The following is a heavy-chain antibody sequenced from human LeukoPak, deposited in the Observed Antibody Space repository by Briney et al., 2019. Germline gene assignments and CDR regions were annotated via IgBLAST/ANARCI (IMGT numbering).Heavy chain of an antibody. D-gene: IGHD2-2*02. J-gene: IGHJ2*01. Sequence: PGGSLRLSCAASGFTVSSNYMSWVRQAPGKGLEWVSAISGSGGSTYYADPVKGRFTISRDNSKNTLYLQMNSLRAEDTAVYYCARARVPAAIGDGWYFDLWGRGTLVTASS. CDR1: GFTVSSNY. CDR3: ARARVPAAIGDGWYFDL. V-gene: IGHV3-23*01. CDR2: ISGSGGST.